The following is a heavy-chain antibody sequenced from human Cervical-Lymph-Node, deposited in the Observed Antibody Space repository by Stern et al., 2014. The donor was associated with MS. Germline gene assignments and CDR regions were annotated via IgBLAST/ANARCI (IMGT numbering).Heavy chain of an antibody. CDR1: GYIFTGYY. D-gene: IGHD3-3*01. CDR2: INPNTGGT. J-gene: IGHJ6*02. V-gene: IGHV1-2*02. CDR3: ARDQRGITIFGVVTDYYYLGMDV. Sequence: QVQLVESGAEVKKPGASVKVSCKTSGYIFTGYYIHLVRQAPGQGLEWMAWINPNTGGTKYAQKFQGRDTMSRDTSISTAYVELSSLTSDDTAVYYCARDQRGITIFGVVTDYYYLGMDVWGQGTTVTVSS.